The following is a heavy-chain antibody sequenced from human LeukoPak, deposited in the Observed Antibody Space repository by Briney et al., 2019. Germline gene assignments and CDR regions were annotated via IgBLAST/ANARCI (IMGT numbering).Heavy chain of an antibody. Sequence: SETLSLTCTVSGGSISSGSYYWSWIRQPAGKGLEWIGRIYTSGSTNYNPSLKSRVTISVGTSKNQFSLKLSSVTAADTAVYYCAREADTAMAPFDYWGQGTLVTVSS. CDR1: GGSISSGSYY. D-gene: IGHD5-18*01. V-gene: IGHV4-61*02. CDR3: AREADTAMAPFDY. CDR2: IYTSGST. J-gene: IGHJ4*02.